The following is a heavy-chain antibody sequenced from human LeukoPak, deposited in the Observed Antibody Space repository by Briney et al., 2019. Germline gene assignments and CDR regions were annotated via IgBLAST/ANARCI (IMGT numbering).Heavy chain of an antibody. CDR1: GGSFSGYY. D-gene: IGHD2-15*01. Sequence: PSETPSLTCAVYGGSFSGYYWSWIRQPPGKGLEWIGEINHSGSTNYNPSLKSRVTISVDTSKNQFSLKLSSVTAADTAVYYCARGPRFVVVVAAAGGFRFDPWGQGTLVTVSS. V-gene: IGHV4-34*01. CDR2: INHSGST. J-gene: IGHJ5*02. CDR3: ARGPRFVVVVAAAGGFRFDP.